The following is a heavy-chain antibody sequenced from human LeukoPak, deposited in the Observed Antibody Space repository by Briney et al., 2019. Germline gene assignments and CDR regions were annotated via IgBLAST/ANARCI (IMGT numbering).Heavy chain of an antibody. J-gene: IGHJ4*02. Sequence: SETLSLTCTVSGGSISSGGYYWSWIRQHPGKGLEWIGYIYYSGSTYYNPSLKSRVTISVDTSKNQFSLKLSSVTAADTAVYYCARVPIYYYDSSGRNYFDYWGQGTLVTVSS. CDR3: ARVPIYYYDSSGRNYFDY. V-gene: IGHV4-31*03. CDR2: IYYSGST. CDR1: GGSISSGGYY. D-gene: IGHD3-22*01.